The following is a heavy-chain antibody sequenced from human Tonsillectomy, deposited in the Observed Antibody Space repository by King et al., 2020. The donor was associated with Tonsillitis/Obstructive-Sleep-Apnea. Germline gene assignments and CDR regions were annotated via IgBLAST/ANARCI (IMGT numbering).Heavy chain of an antibody. Sequence: VQLVQSGGGVVQPGRSLRLSCAASGFTFSSYGMHWVRQAPGKGLEWVAVIWYDGSNKYYADSVKGRFTISRDNSKNTLYLQMNSLRAEDTALYYCARDWDQQHDSFDIWGQGTMVTVSS. CDR3: ARDWDQQHDSFDI. V-gene: IGHV3-33*01. J-gene: IGHJ3*02. D-gene: IGHD6-13*01. CDR2: IWYDGSNK. CDR1: GFTFSSYG.